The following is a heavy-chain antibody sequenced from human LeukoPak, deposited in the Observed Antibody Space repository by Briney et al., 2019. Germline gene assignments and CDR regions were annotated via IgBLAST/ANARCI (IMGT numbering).Heavy chain of an antibody. J-gene: IGHJ4*02. CDR1: GGSISSGSYY. CDR2: IYTSGST. V-gene: IGHV4-61*02. Sequence: SSQTLSLTCTVSGGSISSGSYYWSWIRQPAGKGLEGIGRIYTSGSTNYNPSLKSRVTISVDTSKNQFSLKLSSVTAADTAVYYCARATYYDLFFDYWGQGTLVTVSS. D-gene: IGHD3-3*01. CDR3: ARATYYDLFFDY.